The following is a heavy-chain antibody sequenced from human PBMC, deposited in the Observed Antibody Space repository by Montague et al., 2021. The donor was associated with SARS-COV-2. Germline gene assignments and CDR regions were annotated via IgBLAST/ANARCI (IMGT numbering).Heavy chain of an antibody. Sequence: CAISGDSVSSKSVAWNWIRQSPSRGLEWLGRTYYRSKWDSDYAESVKRRLVITPDTSKNQASLQWNSVIPEDTAVYFCASSGITLTGLDAFDIWGQGTMVTVSS. CDR1: GDSVSSKSVA. D-gene: IGHD3-9*01. CDR2: TYYRSKWDS. CDR3: ASSGITLTGLDAFDI. V-gene: IGHV6-1*01. J-gene: IGHJ3*02.